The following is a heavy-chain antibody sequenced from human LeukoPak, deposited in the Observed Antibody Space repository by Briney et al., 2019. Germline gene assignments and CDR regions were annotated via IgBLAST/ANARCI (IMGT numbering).Heavy chain of an antibody. CDR1: GFTVSSNY. V-gene: IGHV3-53*01. Sequence: GGSLRLSCAASGFTVSSNYMSWVRQAPGKGLEWVSVIYSGGSTYYADSVKGRFTISRDNSKNTLYLQMNSLRAEDTAVYYCAKRVVIRSTDYFYYYIHVWGKGTTVTVSS. CDR2: IYSGGST. J-gene: IGHJ6*03. CDR3: AKRVVIRSTDYFYYYIHV. D-gene: IGHD3-3*01.